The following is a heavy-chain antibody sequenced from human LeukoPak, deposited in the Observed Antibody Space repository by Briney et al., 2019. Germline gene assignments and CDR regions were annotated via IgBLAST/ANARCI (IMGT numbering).Heavy chain of an antibody. Sequence: GGSLRPSVAASGFTFISYSMTWVDRAPGKGLEWVSSISSTSSYIYYADSVKGRFTISRDNAKNSLYLQLNSLRAEDTAVHYCARDWSGSIDYWGQGTLVTVSS. V-gene: IGHV3-21*01. CDR3: ARDWSGSIDY. J-gene: IGHJ4*02. D-gene: IGHD3-3*01. CDR2: ISSTSSYI. CDR1: GFTFISYS.